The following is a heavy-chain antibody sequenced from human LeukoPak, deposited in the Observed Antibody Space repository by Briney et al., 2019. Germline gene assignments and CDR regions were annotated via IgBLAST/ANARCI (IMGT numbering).Heavy chain of an antibody. CDR3: ARSIGLTGGGVDV. CDR1: GFTFSDYN. V-gene: IGHV3-11*01. J-gene: IGHJ6*02. D-gene: IGHD3-9*01. Sequence: GRSLRLSCAASGFTFSDYNMNWVRQAPGKWLEWVSFITIGGSTIHHADSVKGRFTSSSDNAKKTLYLQMNSLRAEDTAVYYCARSIGLTGGGVDVWGQGTTVTV. CDR2: ITIGGSTI.